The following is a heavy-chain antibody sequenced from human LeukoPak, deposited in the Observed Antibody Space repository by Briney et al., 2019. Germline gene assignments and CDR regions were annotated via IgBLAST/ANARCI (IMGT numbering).Heavy chain of an antibody. V-gene: IGHV4-34*01. CDR2: INHSGST. CDR3: AREQSSGWYSEVDY. D-gene: IGHD6-19*01. CDR1: GGSFSGYY. J-gene: IGHJ4*02. Sequence: SETLSLTCAVYGGSFSGYYWSWIRQPPGKGLEWIGEINHSGSTNYNPSLKSRVTISVDTSKNQFSLKLSSVTAADTSVYYCAREQSSGWYSEVDYWGQGTLVTVSS.